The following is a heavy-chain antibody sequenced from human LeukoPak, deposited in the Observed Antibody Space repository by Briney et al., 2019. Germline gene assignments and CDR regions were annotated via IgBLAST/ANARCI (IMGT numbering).Heavy chain of an antibody. CDR1: GFTFSSYS. Sequence: PGGSLRLSCAASGFTFSSYSMNWVRQAPGKGLEWVSSISSSSSYIYYADSVKGRFTISRDNAKNSLYLQMNSLRAEDTAVYYCARRLPLYYYDSSGYFGPAFDIWGQGTMVTVSS. CDR3: ARRLPLYYYDSSGYFGPAFDI. J-gene: IGHJ3*02. D-gene: IGHD3-22*01. V-gene: IGHV3-21*04. CDR2: ISSSSSYI.